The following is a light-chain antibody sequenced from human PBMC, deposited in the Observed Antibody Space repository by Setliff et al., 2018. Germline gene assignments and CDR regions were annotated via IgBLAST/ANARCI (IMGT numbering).Light chain of an antibody. CDR1: TSDVGRYNY. V-gene: IGLV2-11*01. CDR3: CSYAGNSYV. Sequence: QSVLTQPRSVSGSAGQSVTISCTGATSDVGRYNYVSRYQQYPGKAPKLINVNQRPSGVPDRFSGSRSGVTASLTISGLQAEDESDYYCCSYAGNSYVFGTGTKVTVL. J-gene: IGLJ1*01. CDR2: NVN.